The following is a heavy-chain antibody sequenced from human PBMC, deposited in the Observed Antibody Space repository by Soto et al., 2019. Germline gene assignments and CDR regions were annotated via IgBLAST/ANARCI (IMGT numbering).Heavy chain of an antibody. CDR2: MYYNGRT. J-gene: IGHJ4*02. V-gene: IGHV4-39*01. Sequence: QLQLQESGPGLVKPSETLSLTCTVSGDSISSSTYYWGWIRQPPGKGLEWIGSMYYNGRTFYNPSLKSRVTISVDTSKNQISLKLSSVTAGDTSVYYCARHEVIAADGRLGLYQFDYWGQGALVTVSS. CDR1: GDSISSSTYY. D-gene: IGHD6-13*01. CDR3: ARHEVIAADGRLGLYQFDY.